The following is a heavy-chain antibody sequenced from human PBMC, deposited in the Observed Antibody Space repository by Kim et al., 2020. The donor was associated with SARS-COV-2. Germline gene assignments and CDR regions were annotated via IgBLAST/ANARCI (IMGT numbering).Heavy chain of an antibody. V-gene: IGHV3-21*01. Sequence: GGSLRLSCAASGFTFSSYSMNWVRQAPGKGLEWVSSISSSSSYIYYADSVKGRFTISRDNAKNSLYLQMNSLRAEDTAVYYCARAFSIAVAATGYWGQGTLVTVSS. D-gene: IGHD6-19*01. CDR3: ARAFSIAVAATGY. CDR2: ISSSSSYI. J-gene: IGHJ4*02. CDR1: GFTFSSYS.